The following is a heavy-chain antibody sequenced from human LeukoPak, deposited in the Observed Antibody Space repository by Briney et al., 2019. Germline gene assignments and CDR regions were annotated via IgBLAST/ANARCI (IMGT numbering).Heavy chain of an antibody. Sequence: SETLSLTCTVSGYSISSGYYWGWIRQPPGKGLEWIGSIYYSGSTYYNPSPKSRVTISVDTSKNQFSLKLSSVTAADTAVYYCARVIGYYGSGSPQIAFDIWGQGTMVTVSS. V-gene: IGHV4-38-2*02. D-gene: IGHD3-10*01. J-gene: IGHJ3*02. CDR2: IYYSGST. CDR3: ARVIGYYGSGSPQIAFDI. CDR1: GYSISSGYY.